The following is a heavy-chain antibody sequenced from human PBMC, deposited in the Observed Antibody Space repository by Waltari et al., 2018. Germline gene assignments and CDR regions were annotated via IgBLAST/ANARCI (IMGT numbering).Heavy chain of an antibody. V-gene: IGHV4-39*01. Sequence: QLQLQESGPGLVKPSETLSLTCTVSGGSISSSGYYWGWLRQPPGKGLEWIGSIYYRGSTYYNPSLKSRVTISVDTSKNQFSLKVSSVTAADTAVYYCARHESWSGVGNYWGQGALVTVSS. CDR3: ARHESWSGVGNY. CDR1: GGSISSSGYY. D-gene: IGHD3-10*01. CDR2: IYYRGST. J-gene: IGHJ4*02.